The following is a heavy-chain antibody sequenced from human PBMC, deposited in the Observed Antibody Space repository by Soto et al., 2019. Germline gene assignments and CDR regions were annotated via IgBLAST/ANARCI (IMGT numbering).Heavy chain of an antibody. D-gene: IGHD3-22*01. CDR1: GGSISSYY. Sequence: PSETLSLTCTVSGGSISSYYWGWIRQPPGKGLEWIGYIYYSGSTNYNPSLKSRVTISVDTSKNQFSLKLSSVTAADTAVYYCARGERGYYYDSSGYVGFDYWGQGTLVTVSS. J-gene: IGHJ4*02. CDR3: ARGERGYYYDSSGYVGFDY. CDR2: IYYSGST. V-gene: IGHV4-59*01.